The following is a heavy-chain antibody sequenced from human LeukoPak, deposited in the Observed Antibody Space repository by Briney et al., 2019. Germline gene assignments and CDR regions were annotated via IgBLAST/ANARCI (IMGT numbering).Heavy chain of an antibody. J-gene: IGHJ5*02. CDR1: GFTVGHYY. CDR3: ARDRAAADP. D-gene: IGHD6-13*01. CDR2: IYTDDTT. Sequence: GGSLRLPCAASGFTVGHYYMSWVRQAPGKGLECVSVIYTDDTTYYADSVKGRFTISRDDSKNTLSLQMDSLRAEDTAVYYCARDRAAADPWGQGTLVTVSS. V-gene: IGHV3-53*01.